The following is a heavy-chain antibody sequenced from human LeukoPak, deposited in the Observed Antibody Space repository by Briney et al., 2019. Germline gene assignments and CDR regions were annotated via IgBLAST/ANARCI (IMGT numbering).Heavy chain of an antibody. D-gene: IGHD3-16*02. Sequence: SETLSLTCTVSGGSISISDYYWGWIRQPPGKGLEWIAIIYYSGGTYYNPSLKSRVTISVGTSNNQFSLKLSSVTAADTAVYYCARIPDYVWGNYRTRRAFDIWGQGTMVTVSS. CDR1: GGSISISDYY. J-gene: IGHJ3*02. CDR2: IYYSGGT. CDR3: ARIPDYVWGNYRTRRAFDI. V-gene: IGHV4-39*01.